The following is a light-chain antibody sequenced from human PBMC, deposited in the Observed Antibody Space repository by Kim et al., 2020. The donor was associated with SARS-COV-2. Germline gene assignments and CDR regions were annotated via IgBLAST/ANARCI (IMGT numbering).Light chain of an antibody. CDR2: VAS. J-gene: IGKJ5*01. Sequence: LSPWERATPSCRASQSVSSYLAVYQQKPGQAPRLLIYVASNSATGIPARLSGSGSGTYFTLTISSLEPEDFAAYYCQQRSNCPITFGQGTRLDIK. V-gene: IGKV3-11*01. CDR1: QSVSSY. CDR3: QQRSNCPIT.